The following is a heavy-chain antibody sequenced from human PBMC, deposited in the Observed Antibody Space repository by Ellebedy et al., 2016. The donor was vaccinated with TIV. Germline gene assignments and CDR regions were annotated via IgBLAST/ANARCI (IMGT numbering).Heavy chain of an antibody. V-gene: IGHV1-46*01. CDR2: INPSGGST. CDR3: ARVTAGYNYFDY. D-gene: IGHD5-24*01. J-gene: IGHJ4*02. Sequence: ASVKVSCXASGYTFTSYYMHWVRQAPGQGLEWMGIINPSGGSTSYAQKFQGRVTMTRDTSTSTVYMELSSLRSEDTAVYYCARVTAGYNYFDYWGQGTLVTVSS. CDR1: GYTFTSYY.